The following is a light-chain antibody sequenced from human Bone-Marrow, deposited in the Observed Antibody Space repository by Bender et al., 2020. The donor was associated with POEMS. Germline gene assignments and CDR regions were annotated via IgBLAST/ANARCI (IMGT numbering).Light chain of an antibody. J-gene: IGLJ2*01. CDR2: TNN. CDR3: CSYAGSTTLV. CDR1: SSIIGNNF. Sequence: QSVLTQPPSASGTPGQRVTISCAGSSSIIGNNFVFWYQHLPGTAPKLLIYTNNERPSGVPDRFSGSKSGTSASLAISGLQAEDEADYYCCSYAGSTTLVFGGGTKLTVL. V-gene: IGLV1-44*01.